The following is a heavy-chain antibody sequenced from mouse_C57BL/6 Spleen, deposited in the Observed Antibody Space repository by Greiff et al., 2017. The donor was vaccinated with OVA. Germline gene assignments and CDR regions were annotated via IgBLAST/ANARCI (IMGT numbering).Heavy chain of an antibody. D-gene: IGHD2-12*01. Sequence: VKLMESGAELVRPGTSVKVSCKASGYAFTNYLIEWVKQRPGQGLEWIGVINPGSGGTNYNEKFKGKATLTADKSSSTAYMQLSSLTSEDSAVYFCARSSYYAYWGQGTLVTVSA. J-gene: IGHJ3*01. CDR2: INPGSGGT. CDR3: ARSSYYAY. V-gene: IGHV1-54*01. CDR1: GYAFTNYL.